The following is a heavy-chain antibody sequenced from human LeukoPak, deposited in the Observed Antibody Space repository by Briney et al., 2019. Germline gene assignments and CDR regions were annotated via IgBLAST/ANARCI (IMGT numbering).Heavy chain of an antibody. CDR3: ARSRFSSSHNWFDP. D-gene: IGHD6-13*01. V-gene: IGHV4-30-4*01. Sequence: SETLSLTCTVSNDSISSGDYYWNWIRQPPGKGLEWIGYIFHRGGTSYNPSLKSRILFSVDTSKNQFSLKLSSVTAADTAVYYCARSRFSSSHNWFDPWGQGTLVTVPS. CDR1: NDSISSGDYY. J-gene: IGHJ5*02. CDR2: IFHRGGT.